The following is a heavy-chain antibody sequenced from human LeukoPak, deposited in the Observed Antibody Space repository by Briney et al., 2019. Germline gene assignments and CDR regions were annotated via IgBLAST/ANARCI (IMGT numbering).Heavy chain of an antibody. CDR3: ARFALRNYFDY. D-gene: IGHD3-3*02. Sequence: GGSLRLSCAASGFIFSSTYMSWVRQAPGKGLEWVSVIYTGGITYYTDSVKGRFTISRDDSKNTVYLEMNSLRAEDTAVYYCARFALRNYFDYWGQGTLVTVSS. J-gene: IGHJ4*02. CDR2: IYTGGIT. CDR1: GFIFSSTY. V-gene: IGHV3-66*02.